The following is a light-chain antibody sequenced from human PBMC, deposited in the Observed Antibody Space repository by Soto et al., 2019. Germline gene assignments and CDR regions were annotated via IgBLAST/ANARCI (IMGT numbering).Light chain of an antibody. CDR1: SSDVGGYNY. J-gene: IGLJ2*01. V-gene: IGLV2-14*01. Sequence: QYALTQPASVSGSPGQSITISCTGTSSDVGGYNYVSWYQQHPGKAPKLMIYDVSNRPSGVSNRFSGSKSGNTASLTISGLQAEDEAHYYCSSNTSSSTVVFGGGTKLTVL. CDR2: DVS. CDR3: SSNTSSSTVV.